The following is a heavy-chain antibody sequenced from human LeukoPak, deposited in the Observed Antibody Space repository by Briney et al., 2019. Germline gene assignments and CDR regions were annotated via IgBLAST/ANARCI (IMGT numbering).Heavy chain of an antibody. V-gene: IGHV3-74*01. J-gene: IGHJ3*02. D-gene: IGHD3-22*01. CDR3: AGVIYYTSDAFDI. CDR2: INSDGSTT. Sequence: GGSLRLSCAASGFTVSNNYMTWVRQAPGKGPVWVSRINSDGSTTNYADSVKGRFTISRDNAKNTLYLQMNSLRVEDTAVYYCAGVIYYTSDAFDIWGQGTMVTVSS. CDR1: GFTVSNNY.